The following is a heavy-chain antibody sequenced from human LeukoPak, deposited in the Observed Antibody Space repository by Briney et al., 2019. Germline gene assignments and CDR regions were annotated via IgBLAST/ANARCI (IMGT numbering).Heavy chain of an antibody. V-gene: IGHV3-74*01. CDR1: GFTFSSHW. Sequence: GVSLRLSCATAGFTFSSHWMHWVRQGPGKGLVWVSRINTDGSTTSYADSVKGRFTISRDNAKNTLYLQMNSLRAEDTAVYYCARVIIAATGIDYWGQGTLVAVSS. CDR2: INTDGSTT. J-gene: IGHJ4*02. CDR3: ARVIIAATGIDY. D-gene: IGHD6-13*01.